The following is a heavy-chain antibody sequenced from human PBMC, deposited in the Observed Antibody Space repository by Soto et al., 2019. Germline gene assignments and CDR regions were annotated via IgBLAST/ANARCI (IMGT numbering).Heavy chain of an antibody. CDR3: ARDYGSGSHRFDY. V-gene: IGHV1-18*01. J-gene: IGHJ4*02. CDR2: ISAYNGNT. D-gene: IGHD3-10*01. Sequence: QVQLVHSGADVKNPGASVKVSCKASGYTFTTYGISWVRQAPGQGLEWIGCISAYNGNTNYAQKHQGRGTMTTDTSTNTAYMELRSLRFDDTAVYYCARDYGSGSHRFDYWGQGTLVTVSS. CDR1: GYTFTTYG.